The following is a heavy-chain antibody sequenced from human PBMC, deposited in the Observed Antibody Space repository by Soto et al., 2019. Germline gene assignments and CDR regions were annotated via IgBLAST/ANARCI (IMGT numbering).Heavy chain of an antibody. CDR1: GFTFSSYA. Sequence: EVQLLESGGGLVQPGGYLRLSCAASGFTFSSYAMSWVRQAPGKGLEWVSAISGSGGSTYYADSVKGRFTISRDNSKNTLYLQMSSLRAEDTAVYYCANRYCSGGSCYDNYWGQGTLVTVSS. CDR2: ISGSGGST. J-gene: IGHJ4*02. V-gene: IGHV3-23*01. D-gene: IGHD2-15*01. CDR3: ANRYCSGGSCYDNY.